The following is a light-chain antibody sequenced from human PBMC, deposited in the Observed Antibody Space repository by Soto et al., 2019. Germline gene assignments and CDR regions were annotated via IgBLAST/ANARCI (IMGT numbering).Light chain of an antibody. CDR2: LEGSGSY. CDR3: ETWDSNTRV. J-gene: IGLJ1*01. V-gene: IGLV4-60*02. CDR1: SGHSSYI. Sequence: QSVLTQSSSASASLGSSVKLTCTLSSGHSSYIIAWHQQQPGKAPRYLMKLEGSGSYEKGSGVPDRFSGSSSGADRYLTISNLQFEDEADYYCETWDSNTRVFGTGTKLTVL.